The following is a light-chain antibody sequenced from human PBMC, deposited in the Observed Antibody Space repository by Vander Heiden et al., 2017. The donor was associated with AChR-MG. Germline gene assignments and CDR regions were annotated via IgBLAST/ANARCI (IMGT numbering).Light chain of an antibody. J-gene: IGLJ3*02. CDR3: QSYDNGRSGWV. Sequence: QSVLPQPPSVSGAPGQRGPIPCVATNYHIGAGYGVPWYRQLPGAAPKVLIFRSVDRPSGVPDRFSGSKSGTAASLAITGLQAEDEAVYYCQSYDNGRSGWVFGGGTKVTVL. CDR1: NYHIGAGYG. V-gene: IGLV1-40*01. CDR2: RSV.